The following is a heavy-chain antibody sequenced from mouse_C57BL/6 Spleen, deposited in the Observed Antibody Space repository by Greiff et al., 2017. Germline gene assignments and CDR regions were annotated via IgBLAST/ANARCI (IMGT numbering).Heavy chain of an antibody. D-gene: IGHD1-1*01. V-gene: IGHV6-3*01. CDR1: GFTFSNYW. Sequence: EVKLMESGGGLVQPGGSMKLSCVASGFTFSNYWMNWVRQSPEKGLEWVAQIRLKSDNYATHYAESVKGRFTISRDDSKSSVYLQMNNLRAEDTGIYYCTGWKVVAPTNDYWGQGTTLTVSS. CDR3: TGWKVVAPTNDY. CDR2: IRLKSDNYAT. J-gene: IGHJ2*01.